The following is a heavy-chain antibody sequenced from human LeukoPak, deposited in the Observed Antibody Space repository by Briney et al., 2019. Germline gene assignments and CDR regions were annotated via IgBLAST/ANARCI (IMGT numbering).Heavy chain of an antibody. Sequence: PGGSLRLSCAASGFTFSNYAMSWGRQAPGKGLEWVSAISNSGGSTYYADSVKGRFTISRDNSKNTLYLQMNSLRAEDTAVYYCARGWELDPWGQGTLVTVSS. V-gene: IGHV3-23*01. CDR2: ISNSGGST. J-gene: IGHJ5*02. CDR3: ARGWELDP. CDR1: GFTFSNYA. D-gene: IGHD1-26*01.